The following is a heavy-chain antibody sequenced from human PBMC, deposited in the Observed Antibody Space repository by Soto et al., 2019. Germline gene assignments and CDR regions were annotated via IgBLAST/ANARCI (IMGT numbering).Heavy chain of an antibody. CDR2: ISGCGSST. CDR1: GFTFNNYA. D-gene: IGHD4-17*01. Sequence: EVQLLESGGSLVQPGGSLRLSCAASGFTFNNYAMSWVRQAPGKGLEWVSAISGCGSSTYYADSVKGRFTISRDNSKNTLYLQMISLRAEDTAVYYCARASVSTGYMDVWGKGTSVTVSS. V-gene: IGHV3-23*01. J-gene: IGHJ6*03. CDR3: ARASVSTGYMDV.